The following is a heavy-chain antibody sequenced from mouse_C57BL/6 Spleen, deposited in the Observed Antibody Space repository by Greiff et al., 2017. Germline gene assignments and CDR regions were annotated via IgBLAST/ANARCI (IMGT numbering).Heavy chain of an antibody. J-gene: IGHJ4*01. V-gene: IGHV5-16*01. CDR2: INHDGSST. Sequence: EVQLVESEGGLVQPGSSMKLSCTASGFTFSDYYMAWVRQVPEKGLEWVANINHDGSSTYYLDSLKSRFIISGDNAKNMLYLQMSSLKSEDTATYYCARENYYAMDYWGQGTSVTGSS. CDR1: GFTFSDYY. CDR3: ARENYYAMDY.